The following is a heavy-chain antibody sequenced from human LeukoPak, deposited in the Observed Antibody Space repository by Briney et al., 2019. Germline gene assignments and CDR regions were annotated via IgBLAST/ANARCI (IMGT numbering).Heavy chain of an antibody. D-gene: IGHD2-15*01. Sequence: GGSLRLSCAASGFTFSSYSMNWVRQAPGKGLEWISFISSSSTTIYYADSVKGRFTISRDNAKNSLYLQMNSLRAEDTAVYYCARGYCRGGSSYSGDLFDYWGQGTLVTVSS. J-gene: IGHJ4*02. CDR1: GFTFSSYS. CDR3: ARGYCRGGSSYSGDLFDY. V-gene: IGHV3-48*01. CDR2: ISSSSTTI.